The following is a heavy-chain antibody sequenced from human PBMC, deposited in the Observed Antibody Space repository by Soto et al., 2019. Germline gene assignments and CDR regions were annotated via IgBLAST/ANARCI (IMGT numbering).Heavy chain of an antibody. Sequence: QLHLVQSGAVVKKPGASVTVSCSASGYPVTAYYMHWVRQAPGRGLEWMGGINPATGAAKYTQTFPGRGTQARGTATKKGFKEPSGPASGGPALFYWAGGGGVGVAGSAAFDMWGQGTLVTVSS. CDR3: AGGGGVGVAGSAAFDM. CDR2: INPATGAA. V-gene: IGHV1-2*02. D-gene: IGHD3-3*01. CDR1: GYPVTAYY. J-gene: IGHJ3*02.